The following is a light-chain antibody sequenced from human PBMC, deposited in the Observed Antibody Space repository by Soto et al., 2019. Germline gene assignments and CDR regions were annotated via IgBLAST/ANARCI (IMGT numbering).Light chain of an antibody. CDR1: QSISSY. CDR2: AAS. CDR3: QQYGSSSWT. J-gene: IGKJ1*01. Sequence: DIQMTQSPSSLSASVGDRVTITCRASQSISSYLNWYQQKPGKAPKLLLYAASSLQSGVPSRFSGSGSGTEFTLTISRLEPEDFAVYYCQQYGSSSWTFGQGTKVDI. V-gene: IGKV1-39*01.